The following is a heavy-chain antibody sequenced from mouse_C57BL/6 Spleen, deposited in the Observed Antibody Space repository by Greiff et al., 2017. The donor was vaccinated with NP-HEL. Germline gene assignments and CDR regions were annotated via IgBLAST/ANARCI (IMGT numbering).Heavy chain of an antibody. V-gene: IGHV2-6-1*01. CDR1: GFSLTSYG. J-gene: IGHJ4*01. CDR3: ARHGGYYENAMDY. CDR2: IWSDGST. Sequence: QVQLKESGPGLVAPSQSLSITCTVSGFSLTSYGVHWVRQPPGKGLEWLVVIWSDGSTTYNSALKSRLSISKDTSKSQVFLKMNSLQTDDTAMYYCARHGGYYENAMDYWGQGTSVTVSS. D-gene: IGHD2-3*01.